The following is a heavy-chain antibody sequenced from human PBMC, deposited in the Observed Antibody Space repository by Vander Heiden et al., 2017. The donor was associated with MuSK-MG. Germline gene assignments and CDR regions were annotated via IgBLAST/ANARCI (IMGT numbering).Heavy chain of an antibody. D-gene: IGHD6-13*01. CDR2: IYSGGST. V-gene: IGHV3-53*01. CDR1: GFTVSSNY. Sequence: EVQLVESGGGLIQPGGSLRLSCAASGFTVSSNYMSWVRQAPGKGLEWVSVIYSGGSTYYADSVKGRFTISRDNSKNTLYLQMNSLRAEDTAVYYCARDISVAAGTFGYWGQGTLVTVSS. J-gene: IGHJ4*02. CDR3: ARDISVAAGTFGY.